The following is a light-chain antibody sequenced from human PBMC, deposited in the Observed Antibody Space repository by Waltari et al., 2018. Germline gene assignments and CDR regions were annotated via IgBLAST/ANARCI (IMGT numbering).Light chain of an antibody. CDR3: QQYNSYWWT. V-gene: IGKV1-5*03. J-gene: IGKJ1*01. Sequence: DIQMTQSPSTLSASVGDRVTITCRASRSISTWVAWYQQKPGKAPKLLISKASSLESGVPSRFSGSGSWTDFTLTISSLQPEDFATYYCQQYNSYWWTFGQGTKVEIK. CDR1: RSISTW. CDR2: KAS.